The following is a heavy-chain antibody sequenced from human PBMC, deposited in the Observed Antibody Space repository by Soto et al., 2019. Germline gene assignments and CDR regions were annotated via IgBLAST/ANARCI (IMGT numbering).Heavy chain of an antibody. CDR3: ARHPRSIVVVNYFDY. J-gene: IGHJ4*02. CDR2: IYYSGST. CDR1: GGSISSSSYY. Sequence: QLQLQESGPGLVKPSETLSLTCTVSGGSISSSSYYWGWIRQPPGKGLEWIGSIYYSGSTYYNPSLKSRVTISVDTSKNQFSLKLSSVTAADTAVYYCARHPRSIVVVNYFDYWGQGTLVTVSS. V-gene: IGHV4-39*01. D-gene: IGHD3-22*01.